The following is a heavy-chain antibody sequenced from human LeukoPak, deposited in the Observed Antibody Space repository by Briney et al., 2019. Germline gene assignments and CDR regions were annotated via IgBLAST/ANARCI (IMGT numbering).Heavy chain of an antibody. CDR1: GFTFSTSP. CDR3: TKGGHDFNPFYN. D-gene: IGHD2-21*02. V-gene: IGHV3-23*01. J-gene: IGHJ4*02. Sequence: GGSLRLSCAVSGFTFSTSPMGWVRQAPGKGLEWVSSIHAGGKDPFCADSVQGRCTISRDNSKNTLFLQLNSLRVEDTAIYFCTKGGHDFNPFYNWGQGTLVIVSS. CDR2: IHAGGKDP.